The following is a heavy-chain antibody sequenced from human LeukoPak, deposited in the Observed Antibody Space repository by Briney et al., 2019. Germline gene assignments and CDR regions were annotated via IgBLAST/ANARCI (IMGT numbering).Heavy chain of an antibody. Sequence: SETLSLTCAVYGGSFSGYYWSWVRQPPGKGLEWIGEINHSGSTNYNPSLKSRVTISVDTSKNQFSLKLSSVTAADTAVYYCARGQVLDYWGQGTLVTVSS. J-gene: IGHJ4*02. CDR1: GGSFSGYY. CDR2: INHSGST. V-gene: IGHV4-34*01. CDR3: ARGQVLDY.